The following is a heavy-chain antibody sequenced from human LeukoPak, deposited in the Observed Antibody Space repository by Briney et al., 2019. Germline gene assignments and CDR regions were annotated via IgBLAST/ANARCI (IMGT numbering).Heavy chain of an antibody. Sequence: ASVKVSCKASVYTFTGYYMHWVRQAPGQGLEWMGWINPNSGGTNYAQKFQGRVTMTRDTSISTAYMELSRLRSDDTAVYYCARSVHIVVVTAIPDWFDPWGQGTLVTVSS. D-gene: IGHD2-21*02. V-gene: IGHV1-2*02. CDR2: INPNSGGT. CDR1: VYTFTGYY. J-gene: IGHJ5*02. CDR3: ARSVHIVVVTAIPDWFDP.